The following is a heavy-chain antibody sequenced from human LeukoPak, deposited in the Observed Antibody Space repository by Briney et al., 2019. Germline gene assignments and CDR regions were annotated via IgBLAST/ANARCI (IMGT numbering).Heavy chain of an antibody. V-gene: IGHV3-43*02. CDR2: ISGDGGST. CDR1: GFTFHDYA. CDR3: KRESESSGWYDY. D-gene: IGHD6-19*01. Sequence: QPGGSLGLSCAAPGFTFHDYAINWARQAPGKGLEWVSLISGDGGSTFYADSVKGRFTISKNNSNNSLYLQMKSRLYDDTALYYYKRESESSGWYDYWGQGTLVTVSS. J-gene: IGHJ4*02.